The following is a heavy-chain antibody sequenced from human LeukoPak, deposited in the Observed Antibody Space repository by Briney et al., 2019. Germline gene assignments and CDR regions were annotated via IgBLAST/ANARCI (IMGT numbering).Heavy chain of an antibody. CDR2: IYYSGST. J-gene: IGHJ3*02. CDR1: GGSISSSSYY. CDR3: VRDLESSGLQAFDI. V-gene: IGHV4-39*02. D-gene: IGHD6-19*01. Sequence: SETLSLTCTVSGGSISSSSYYWGWIRQPPGKGLEWIGGIYYSGSTYYNPSLKSRVTISVDTSKNQFSLKLSSVTAADTAVYYCVRDLESSGLQAFDIWGQGTMVTVSS.